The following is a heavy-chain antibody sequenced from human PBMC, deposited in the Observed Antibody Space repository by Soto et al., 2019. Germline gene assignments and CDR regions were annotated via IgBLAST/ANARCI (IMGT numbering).Heavy chain of an antibody. V-gene: IGHV4-39*01. J-gene: IGHJ6*02. CDR2: IYYSGST. CDR1: GGSISSSSFH. CDR3: ARHAQARYGMDV. Sequence: GGSISSSSFHWGWIRQPPGKGLEWIGSIYYSGSTYYSPSLKSRVTISVDTSKNQFSLKLSSVTAADTAVYYCARHAQARYGMDVWGQGTTVTVSS.